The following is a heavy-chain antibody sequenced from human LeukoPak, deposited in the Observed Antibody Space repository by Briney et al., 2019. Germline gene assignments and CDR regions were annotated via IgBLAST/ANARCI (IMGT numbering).Heavy chain of an antibody. Sequence: PSETLSLICTVSGGSISSYYWSWIRQPPGKGLEWIGYIYYSGSTNYNPSLKSRVTISVDTSKNQFSLKLSSVTAAGTAVYYCARFRLYYFDYWGQGTLVTVSS. CDR3: ARFRLYYFDY. CDR2: IYYSGST. V-gene: IGHV4-59*01. J-gene: IGHJ4*02. CDR1: GGSISSYY.